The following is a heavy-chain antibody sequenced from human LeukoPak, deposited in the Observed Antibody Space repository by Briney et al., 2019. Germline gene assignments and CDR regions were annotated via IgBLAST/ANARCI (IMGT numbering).Heavy chain of an antibody. Sequence: SETLSLTCAVYGGSFSDYYWDWIRQPPGKGLEWIGEVNHSGSTNYNPSLKSRVTISADTSKNQLSLKLSSVTAADTAVYYCVRGSVVAARAHQNWFDPWGQGTLVTVSS. CDR3: VRGSVVAARAHQNWFDP. J-gene: IGHJ5*02. CDR1: GGSFSDYY. D-gene: IGHD2-15*01. V-gene: IGHV4-34*01. CDR2: VNHSGST.